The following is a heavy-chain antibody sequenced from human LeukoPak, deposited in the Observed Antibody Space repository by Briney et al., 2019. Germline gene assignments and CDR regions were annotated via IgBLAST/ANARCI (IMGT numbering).Heavy chain of an antibody. V-gene: IGHV1-2*02. D-gene: IGHD4-17*01. CDR3: ARGSATVTTRRYFDL. Sequence: WASVKVSCKASGYTFTGYYMHWVRQAPGQGLEWMGWINPNSGGTNYAQKFQGRVTMTRDTSISTAYMELSSLRSEDTAVYYCARGSATVTTRRYFDLWGRGTLVTVSS. CDR2: INPNSGGT. CDR1: GYTFTGYY. J-gene: IGHJ2*01.